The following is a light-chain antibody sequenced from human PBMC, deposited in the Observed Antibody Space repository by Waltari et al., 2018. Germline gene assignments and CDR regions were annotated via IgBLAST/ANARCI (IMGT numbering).Light chain of an antibody. Sequence: SYELTQTPSVSVYPGQTARITCSGHELPRQYAYWFQQKSGQAPRLVIYEDTKRPAGIPERFSGSSSGTVATLTITGAQVDDEADYYCYSSDSTGLRVFGGGTTVVVL. V-gene: IGLV3-10*01. CDR3: YSSDSTGLRV. CDR2: EDT. J-gene: IGLJ1*01. CDR1: ELPRQY.